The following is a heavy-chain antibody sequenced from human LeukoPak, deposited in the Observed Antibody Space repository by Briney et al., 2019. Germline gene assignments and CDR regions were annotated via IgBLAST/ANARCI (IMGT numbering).Heavy chain of an antibody. D-gene: IGHD6-6*01. J-gene: IGHJ5*02. CDR1: GFTFSSYS. V-gene: IGHV3-21*01. CDR3: ARGRYSSSYP. CDR2: ISSSSSYM. Sequence: GGSLRLPCAASGFTFSSYSMNWVRQAPGKGPEWVSSISSSSSYMYYADSVKGRFTISRDNAKNSLYLQMNSLRAEDTAVYYCARGRYSSSYPWGQGTLVTVSS.